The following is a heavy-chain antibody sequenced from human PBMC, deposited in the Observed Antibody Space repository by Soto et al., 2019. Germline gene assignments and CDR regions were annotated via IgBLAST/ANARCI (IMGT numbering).Heavy chain of an antibody. CDR2: IYPGDSDT. Sequence: PGESLQISCKGSGYSFTSYWIGWVRQMPGKGLEWMGIIYPGDSDTRYSPSFQGQVTISADKSISTAYLQWSSLKASDTAMYYCAGSEVDGYYGMDVWGQGTTVTVSS. V-gene: IGHV5-51*01. D-gene: IGHD1-26*01. CDR1: GYSFTSYW. J-gene: IGHJ6*02. CDR3: AGSEVDGYYGMDV.